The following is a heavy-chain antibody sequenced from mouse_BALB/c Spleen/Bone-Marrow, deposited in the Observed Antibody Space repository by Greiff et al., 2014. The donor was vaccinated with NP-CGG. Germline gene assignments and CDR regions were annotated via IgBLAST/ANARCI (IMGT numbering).Heavy chain of an antibody. CDR2: IDPASGNT. V-gene: IGHV14-3*02. CDR1: GFNIKNNF. D-gene: IGHD2-3*01. J-gene: IGHJ3*01. CDR3: AHDAPFTY. Sequence: VQLKESGGDLLKPGASVKLSCTTSGFNIKNNFMHWGKQRPEKGLEWIGRIDPASGNTKYDPKFQGKATITADTSSNKVSLQLSGLTSEDTAVYYCAHDAPFTYWGQGTLVTVSA.